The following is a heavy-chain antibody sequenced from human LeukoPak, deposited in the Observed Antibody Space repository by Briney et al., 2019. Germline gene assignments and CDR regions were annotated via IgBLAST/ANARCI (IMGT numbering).Heavy chain of an antibody. Sequence: GEFLKISCKGSGYSFTSYWIGWVRQMPGKGLEWMGIIYPGGSDTRYSPSFQGQVTISADKSISTAYLQWSSLKASDTAMYYCARLPGPYNWNLGPSNWFDPWGQGTLVTVSS. D-gene: IGHD1-20*01. CDR2: IYPGGSDT. CDR3: ARLPGPYNWNLGPSNWFDP. CDR1: GYSFTSYW. V-gene: IGHV5-51*01. J-gene: IGHJ5*02.